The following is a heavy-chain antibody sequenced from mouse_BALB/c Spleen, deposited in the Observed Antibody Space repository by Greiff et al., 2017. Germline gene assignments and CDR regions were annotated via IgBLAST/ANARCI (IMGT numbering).Heavy chain of an antibody. CDR3: ARRGMITTWYFDV. J-gene: IGHJ1*01. D-gene: IGHD2-4*01. V-gene: IGHV5-6*02. Sequence: EVKLVESGGDLVKPGGSLKLSCAASGFTFSSYGMSWVRQTPDKRLEWVATISSGGSYTYYPDSVKGRFTISRDNAKNTLYLQMSSLKSEDTAMYYCARRGMITTWYFDVWGAGTTVTVSS. CDR2: ISSGGSYT. CDR1: GFTFSSYG.